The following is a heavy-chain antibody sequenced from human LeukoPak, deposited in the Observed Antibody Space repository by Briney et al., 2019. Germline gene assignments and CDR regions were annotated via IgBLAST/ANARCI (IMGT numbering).Heavy chain of an antibody. J-gene: IGHJ6*02. CDR3: ARERIKDYYYGMDV. Sequence: PGGSLRLSCAASGFTFSSYGMHWVRQAPGKGLEWVAVISYDGSNKYYADSVKGRFTISSDNSKNTLYLQVNSLRAEDTAVYYCARERIKDYYYGMDVWGQGTTVTVSS. V-gene: IGHV3-30*03. CDR1: GFTFSSYG. CDR2: ISYDGSNK. D-gene: IGHD3-10*01.